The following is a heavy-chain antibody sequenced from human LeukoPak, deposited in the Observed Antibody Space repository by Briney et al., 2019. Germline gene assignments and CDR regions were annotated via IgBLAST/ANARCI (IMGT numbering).Heavy chain of an antibody. CDR2: INPKSGVT. CDR3: ARDICSGGSCYAN. Sequence: GASVKVSCKPSGYTFTDYYMHWVRQAPGQGREWMGWINPKSGVTNYAQKFQGRVTMTRDTSISTVYVELSSLRPDDTAVYYCARDICSGGSCYANRGQGTLVTVSS. V-gene: IGHV1-2*02. D-gene: IGHD2-15*01. CDR1: GYTFTDYY. J-gene: IGHJ4*02.